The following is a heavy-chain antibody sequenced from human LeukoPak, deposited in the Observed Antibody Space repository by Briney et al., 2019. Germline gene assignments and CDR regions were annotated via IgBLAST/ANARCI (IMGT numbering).Heavy chain of an antibody. V-gene: IGHV2-70*17. CDR1: GFSLSTSGMC. CDR2: IDWDDDK. D-gene: IGHD3-10*01. CDR3: ARLRGGYYFDY. J-gene: IGHJ4*02. Sequence: SGPALVKPTQTLTLTCTFSGFSLSTSGMCVSWIRQPPGKALEWLARIDWDDDKFYSTSLRTRLTLSKDTSKNQVVLTMTNMDPVDTATYYCARLRGGYYFDYWGQGTLVTVSS.